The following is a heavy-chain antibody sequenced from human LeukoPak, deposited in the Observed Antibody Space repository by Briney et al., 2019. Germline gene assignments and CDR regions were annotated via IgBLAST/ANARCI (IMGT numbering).Heavy chain of an antibody. V-gene: IGHV3-30*02. J-gene: IGHJ4*02. CDR3: AKDISEYYDILTGYYGLDY. D-gene: IGHD3-9*01. CDR1: GFTFSGYG. CDR2: IPSDEINK. Sequence: PGGSLRLSCVVSGFTFSGYGMHWVRQAPGKGLEWVAFIPSDEINKYYADSVKGRFTISRDNSKNTLYLQMNSLRAEDTAVYYCAKDISEYYDILTGYYGLDYWGQGTLVTVSS.